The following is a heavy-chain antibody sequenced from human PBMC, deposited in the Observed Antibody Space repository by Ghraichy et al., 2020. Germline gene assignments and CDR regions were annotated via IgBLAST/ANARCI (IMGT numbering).Heavy chain of an antibody. J-gene: IGHJ6*03. CDR1: GFTFSSYS. Sequence: GGSLRLSCAASGFTFSSYSMNWVRQAPGKGLEWVSSISSSSSYIYYADSVKGRFTISRDNAKNSLYLQMNSLRAEDTAVYYCAREGGSSTRKNKQMFRVSYYYYMDVWGKGTTVTVSS. CDR2: ISSSSSYI. D-gene: IGHD2-2*01. V-gene: IGHV3-21*01. CDR3: AREGGSSTRKNKQMFRVSYYYYMDV.